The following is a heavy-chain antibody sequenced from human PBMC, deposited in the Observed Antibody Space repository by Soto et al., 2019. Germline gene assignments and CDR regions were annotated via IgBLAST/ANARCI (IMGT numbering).Heavy chain of an antibody. CDR3: ARWWSGSRQGFDP. D-gene: IGHD3-3*01. V-gene: IGHV4-39*07. CDR2: IYYSGST. CDR1: GGSISSSSYY. J-gene: IGHJ5*02. Sequence: SETLSLTCTVSGGSISSSSYYWGWIRQPPGKGLEWIGSIYYSGSTYYNPSLKSRVTISVDTSKNQFSLKLNSVTATDTAVYYCARWWSGSRQGFDPWGQGTLVTVSS.